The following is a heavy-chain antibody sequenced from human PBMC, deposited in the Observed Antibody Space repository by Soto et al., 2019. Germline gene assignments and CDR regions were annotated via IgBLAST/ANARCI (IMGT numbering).Heavy chain of an antibody. CDR2: IDGDSGHI. V-gene: IGHV3-21*01. D-gene: IGHD3-22*01. CDR1: GFMFSAYT. CDR3: ATPYYYNF. J-gene: IGHJ4*02. Sequence: EEQLVESGGGLVRPRGSLRLSCATSGFMFSAYTMSWVRQAPGKGLEWLSSIDGDSGHIQYADSVQGRFTISRDNARNSLYLQMDNLGPEDTAVYYCATPYYYNFWGQGTLVTVSS.